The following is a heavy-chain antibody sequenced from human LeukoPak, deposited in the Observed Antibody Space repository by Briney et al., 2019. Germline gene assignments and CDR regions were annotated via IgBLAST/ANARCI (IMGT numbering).Heavy chain of an antibody. CDR1: GYSISSGYY. Sequence: KPSETLSLTCTVSGYSISSGYYWGWIRQPPGKGLEWIGSIYHSGSTYYNPSLKSRVTISVDTSKNQFSLKLSSVTAADTAVYYCAREDYYGSGSYYPDYWGQGTLVTVSS. CDR2: IYHSGST. J-gene: IGHJ4*02. CDR3: AREDYYGSGSYYPDY. V-gene: IGHV4-38-2*02. D-gene: IGHD3-10*01.